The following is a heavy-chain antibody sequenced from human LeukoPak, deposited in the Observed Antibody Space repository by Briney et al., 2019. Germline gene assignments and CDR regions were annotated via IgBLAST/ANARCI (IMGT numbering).Heavy chain of an antibody. V-gene: IGHV3-53*01. CDR1: GFTVSSNY. Sequence: PGGSLRLSCAASGFTVSSNYMSWVRQAPGKGLEWVSVIYSGGSAYYADSVKGRFTISRDNSKNTLYLQMNSLRAEDTAVYYCARVSREYYYDSSGYAIDYWGQGTLVTVSS. CDR2: IYSGGSA. CDR3: ARVSREYYYDSSGYAIDY. D-gene: IGHD3-22*01. J-gene: IGHJ4*02.